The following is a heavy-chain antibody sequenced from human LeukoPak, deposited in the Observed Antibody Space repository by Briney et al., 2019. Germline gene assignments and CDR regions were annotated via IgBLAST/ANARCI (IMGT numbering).Heavy chain of an antibody. CDR2: IYYGGST. V-gene: IGHV4-39*01. D-gene: IGHD2-21*02. CDR1: GGSISSSSYY. Sequence: PSETLSLTCTVSGGSISSSSYYWGWIRQPPGKGLEWIGSIYYGGSTYYNPSLKSRVTISVDTSKNQFSLKLGSVTAADTAVYYCARGPYCGGDCWAGAFDIWGQGTMVTASS. CDR3: ARGPYCGGDCWAGAFDI. J-gene: IGHJ3*02.